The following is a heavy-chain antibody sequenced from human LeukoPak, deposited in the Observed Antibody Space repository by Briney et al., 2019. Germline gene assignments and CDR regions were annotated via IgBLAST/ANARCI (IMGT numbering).Heavy chain of an antibody. J-gene: IGHJ6*02. CDR1: GFTFSNAW. CDR3: TTAIVVVTLTIIYNYDGMDV. CDR2: IKSKTDGGAT. Sequence: GGSLRLSCAASGFTFSNAWMNWVRQAPGKGLEWVGRIKSKTDGGATDYAAPVKGRFTISRDDSKNTLHLQMNSLKAEDTAVYYCTTAIVVVTLTIIYNYDGMDVWGQGTTVTVS. D-gene: IGHD2-21*02. V-gene: IGHV3-15*07.